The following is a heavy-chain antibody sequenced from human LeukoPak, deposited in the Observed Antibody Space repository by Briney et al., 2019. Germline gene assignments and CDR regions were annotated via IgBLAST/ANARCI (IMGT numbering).Heavy chain of an antibody. CDR2: INPNSGGT. CDR3: ARDIVVVPAAPIGGYFDY. D-gene: IGHD2-2*01. J-gene: IGHJ4*02. CDR1: GYTFTGYY. Sequence: ASVKVSCKASGYTFTGYYMHWVRQAPGQGLEWMGWINPNSGGTNYAQKFQGRVTMTRDTSISTAYMELSRLRSDDTAVYYCARDIVVVPAAPIGGYFDYWGQGTLVNVSS. V-gene: IGHV1-2*02.